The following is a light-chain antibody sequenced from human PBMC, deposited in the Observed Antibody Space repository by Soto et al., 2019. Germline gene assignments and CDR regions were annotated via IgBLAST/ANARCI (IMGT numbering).Light chain of an antibody. CDR2: DVS. V-gene: IGLV2-14*01. CDR1: SSDVGGYNY. J-gene: IGLJ1*01. CDR3: SSYTSRSTLV. Sequence: QSALTQPASVSGSPGQWITISCTGTSSDVGGYNYVSWYQQHPGKAPKLILYDVSSRPSGVSNRFSGSKSGNTASLTISGRHAEDEADYYCSSYTSRSTLVFGAGTKLTVL.